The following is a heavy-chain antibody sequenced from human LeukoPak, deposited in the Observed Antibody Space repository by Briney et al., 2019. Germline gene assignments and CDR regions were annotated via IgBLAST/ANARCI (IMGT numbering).Heavy chain of an antibody. D-gene: IGHD2-15*01. CDR3: TTRRQDGW. Sequence: GGSLRLSCVGSGFTFSDAWMNWVRQAPGKGLEWVGRIKSKGDGGTIDYAAPVKGRFTISRDDSRNTLYLQMNSLKTEDTAVYYCTTRRQDGWWGQGTLVTVS. CDR2: IKSKGDGGTI. J-gene: IGHJ4*02. CDR1: GFTFSDAW. V-gene: IGHV3-15*01.